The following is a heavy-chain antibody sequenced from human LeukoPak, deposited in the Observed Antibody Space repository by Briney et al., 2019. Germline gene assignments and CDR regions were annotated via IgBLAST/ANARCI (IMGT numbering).Heavy chain of an antibody. D-gene: IGHD4-11*01. CDR1: GFTFSSYA. Sequence: GGPLRLSCAASGFTFSSYAMHWVRQAPGKGLEWVAVISYDGSNKYYADSVKGRFTISRDNSKNTLYLQMNSLRAEDTAVYYCARDLDDYSNSHGDYWGQGTLVTVSS. V-gene: IGHV3-30*04. CDR3: ARDLDDYSNSHGDY. J-gene: IGHJ4*02. CDR2: ISYDGSNK.